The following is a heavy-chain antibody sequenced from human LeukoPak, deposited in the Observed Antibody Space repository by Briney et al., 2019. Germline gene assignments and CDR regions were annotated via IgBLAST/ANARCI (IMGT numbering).Heavy chain of an antibody. D-gene: IGHD5-12*01. CDR3: AKDSLSGWLPDY. CDR2: ISYDGSNK. J-gene: IGHJ4*02. Sequence: PGGSLRLSCAASGFTFSSYGMHWVRQAPGKGLEWVAVISYDGSNKYYADSVKGRFTISRDNSKNTLYLQMNSLRAEDTAVYYCAKDSLSGWLPDYWGQGTLVTVSS. V-gene: IGHV3-30*18. CDR1: GFTFSSYG.